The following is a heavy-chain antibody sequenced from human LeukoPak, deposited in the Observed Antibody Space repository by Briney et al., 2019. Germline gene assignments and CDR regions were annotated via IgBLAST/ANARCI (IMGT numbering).Heavy chain of an antibody. CDR3: ARDYASDY. CDR1: GSTFSRYE. J-gene: IGHJ4*02. CDR2: ISRSGETI. D-gene: IGHD3-10*01. V-gene: IGHV3-48*03. Sequence: QTGGSLRLSCAASGSTFSRYEMNWVSQAPGKWMEWDSYISRSGETIYFADSVKGRFTISRDNAKNSLYLKMSSLRAEDTAVYYCARDYASDYWGQGTLVTVSS.